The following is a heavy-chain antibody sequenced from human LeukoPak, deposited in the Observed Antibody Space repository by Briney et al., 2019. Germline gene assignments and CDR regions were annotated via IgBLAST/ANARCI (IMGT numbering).Heavy chain of an antibody. Sequence: ASVKVSCKVSGHTLTEMSMHWVRQAPGQGLEWMGWISDRSGDTKYAQKFQGRVTLTTDTSTSTAYMELRSLRSDDTAVYYCARLREYYDSVGGSYRYSPHFDYWGQGTLVTVSS. D-gene: IGHD3-16*02. CDR3: ARLREYYDSVGGSYRYSPHFDY. J-gene: IGHJ4*02. V-gene: IGHV1-18*01. CDR2: ISDRSGDT. CDR1: GHTLTEMS.